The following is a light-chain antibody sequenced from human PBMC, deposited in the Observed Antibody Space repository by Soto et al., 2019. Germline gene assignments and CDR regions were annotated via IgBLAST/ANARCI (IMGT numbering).Light chain of an antibody. Sequence: EIQMAQSAATLSATEGDRVTFTCGASQSVRRWLAWYQQKPGTAPNLLIFDASRLENGVPSRFSGSGSGTEFTLTISSLQSEDFAVYYCQQYNNWPLTFGGGTKVDI. CDR3: QQYNNWPLT. CDR1: QSVRRW. CDR2: DAS. J-gene: IGKJ4*01. V-gene: IGKV1-5*01.